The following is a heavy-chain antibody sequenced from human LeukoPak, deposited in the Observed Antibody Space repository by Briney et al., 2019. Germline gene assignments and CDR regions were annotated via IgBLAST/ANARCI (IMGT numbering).Heavy chain of an antibody. CDR2: ISSRSSYI. V-gene: IGHV3-21*04. Sequence: GGSLRLSCAASGFTFSAHSMNWVRQAPGKGLEWVASISSRSSYIYYGGSVKGRFTVSRDNARNSVYLQMNSLRAEDTAVYYCAKNVLTRYCSSTSCYGGDYGGSWGQGTLVTVSS. CDR3: AKNVLTRYCSSTSCYGGDYGGS. J-gene: IGHJ5*02. CDR1: GFTFSAHS. D-gene: IGHD2-2*01.